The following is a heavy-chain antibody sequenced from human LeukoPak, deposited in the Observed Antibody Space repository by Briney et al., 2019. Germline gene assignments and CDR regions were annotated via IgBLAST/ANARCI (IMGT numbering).Heavy chain of an antibody. CDR1: GFTFSTYT. D-gene: IGHD6-13*01. CDR2: IDGTSTYI. Sequence: GGSLRLSCAASGFTFSTYTMNWVRQAPGKGLEWVSSIDGTSTYIYHTDSVKGRFTISRDNSKNSLFLQMNSLSAEDTAVYYCARDLSNRNHADSWGQGTLVTVSS. CDR3: ARDLSNRNHADS. J-gene: IGHJ4*02. V-gene: IGHV3-21*01.